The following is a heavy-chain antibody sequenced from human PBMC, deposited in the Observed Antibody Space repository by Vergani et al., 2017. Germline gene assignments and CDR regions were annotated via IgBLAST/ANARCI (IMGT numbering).Heavy chain of an antibody. CDR2: ISGSGSTT. J-gene: IGHJ4*02. V-gene: IGHV3-23*01. Sequence: EVQLLEPGGGLVQPGGSLRRSCAASGFSFSDYAMSWVRQAPGKGLEWVAAISGSGSTTYYADSVKGRFTVSRNNSKNTLFLQMNSLRAEDTAVYYCAKKGFCVTSSCYTTPMDTLQYWGQGALVTVSS. CDR3: AKKGFCVTSSCYTTPMDTLQY. CDR1: GFSFSDYA. D-gene: IGHD2-2*01.